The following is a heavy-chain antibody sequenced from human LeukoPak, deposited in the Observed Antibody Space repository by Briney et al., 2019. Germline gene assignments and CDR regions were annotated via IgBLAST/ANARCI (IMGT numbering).Heavy chain of an antibody. D-gene: IGHD6-19*01. J-gene: IGHJ4*02. CDR2: INPNSGGT. CDR3: ARGLSSGWYGVDY. CDR1: GYTFTSYG. Sequence: ASVKVSCKASGYTFTSYGISWVRQAPGQGLEWMGWINPNSGGTNYAQKFQGRVTMTRDTSISTAYMELSRLRSDDTAVYYCARGLSSGWYGVDYWGQGTLVTVSS. V-gene: IGHV1-2*02.